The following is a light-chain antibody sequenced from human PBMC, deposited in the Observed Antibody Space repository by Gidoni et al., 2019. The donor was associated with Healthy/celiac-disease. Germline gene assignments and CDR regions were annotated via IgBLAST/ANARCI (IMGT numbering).Light chain of an antibody. Sequence: DIQITQSPSTLSASLGDRDTITCRASQSISRWLDWYQQKPGKAPKLLIYKASSLESGVPSRFSGSGSGTEFTLTISRLQPDDFETYYCQQYNSYSPWTFGQGTKVEIK. CDR1: QSISRW. CDR2: KAS. CDR3: QQYNSYSPWT. V-gene: IGKV1-5*03. J-gene: IGKJ1*01.